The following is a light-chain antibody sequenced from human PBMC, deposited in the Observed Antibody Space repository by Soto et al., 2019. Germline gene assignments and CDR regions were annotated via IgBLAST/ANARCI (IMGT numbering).Light chain of an antibody. Sequence: ETQLTESPSFLSASVGDRVSIACRASQDVSRSVGWYQQKPGTAPKLLISAASTLNSGVPSRFSGSGSGTDFTLTISSLQPEDFATYYCQQLWTYPLTFGGGTKVDIK. J-gene: IGKJ4*01. V-gene: IGKV1-9*01. CDR3: QQLWTYPLT. CDR1: QDVSRS. CDR2: AAS.